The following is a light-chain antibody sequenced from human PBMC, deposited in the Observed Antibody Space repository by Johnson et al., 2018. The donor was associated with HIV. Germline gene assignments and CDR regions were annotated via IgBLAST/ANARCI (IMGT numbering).Light chain of an antibody. CDR2: DNN. Sequence: QSVLTQPPSVSVAPGQKVTISCSGSSSNIGNNYVSWYQQLPRTAPKLLIYDNNKRPSGIPDRFSGSKSGTSATLGITGLQTGAEADYYCGTWDTSLSPGGVFGSGTKVTVL. CDR1: SSNIGNNY. V-gene: IGLV1-51*01. CDR3: GTWDTSLSPGGV. J-gene: IGLJ1*01.